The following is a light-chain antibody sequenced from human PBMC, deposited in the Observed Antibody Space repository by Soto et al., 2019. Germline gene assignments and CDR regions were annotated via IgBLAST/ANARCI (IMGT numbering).Light chain of an antibody. J-gene: IGKJ4*01. CDR3: QQYNDWPPLT. CDR1: QSVSSN. V-gene: IGKV3-15*01. Sequence: EIVMTQSPATLSESPGERATLSCRASQSVSSNLAWYQQKPGQAPRLLIYGASTRATGIPARFSGSGSGTEFTLTISSLQSEDFALYYCQQYNDWPPLTFGGGTKVEIK. CDR2: GAS.